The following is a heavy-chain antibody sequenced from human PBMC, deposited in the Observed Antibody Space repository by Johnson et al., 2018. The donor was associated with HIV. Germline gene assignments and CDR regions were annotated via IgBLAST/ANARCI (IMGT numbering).Heavy chain of an antibody. J-gene: IGHJ3*02. V-gene: IGHV3-20*04. CDR1: GFTFDDYG. Sequence: VQLVESGGGVVRPGGSLRLSCAASGFTFDDYGMSWVRQAPGKGLEWVSGINWNGGSTGYADSVKGRFTISRDNAKNSLYLQMNSLRAEDTAVYYCARGGYYGSGSNDAFDIWGQGTMVTVSS. CDR2: INWNGGST. D-gene: IGHD3-10*01. CDR3: ARGGYYGSGSNDAFDI.